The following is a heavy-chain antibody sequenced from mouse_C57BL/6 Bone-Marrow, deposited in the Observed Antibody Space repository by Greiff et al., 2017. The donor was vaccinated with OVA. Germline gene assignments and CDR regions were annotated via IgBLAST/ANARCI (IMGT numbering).Heavy chain of an antibody. CDR1: GYTFTDYY. V-gene: IGHV1-19*01. J-gene: IGHJ1*03. CDR3: ARYYYGSSYVWYFDV. D-gene: IGHD1-1*01. CDR2: INPYNGGT. Sequence: VQLQQSGPVLVKPGASVKMSCKASGYTFTDYYMNWVKQSHGKSLEWIGVINPYNGGTSYNQKFKGKATLTVDKSSSTAYMELNSLTSEDSAVYYCARYYYGSSYVWYFDVWGTGTTVTVSS.